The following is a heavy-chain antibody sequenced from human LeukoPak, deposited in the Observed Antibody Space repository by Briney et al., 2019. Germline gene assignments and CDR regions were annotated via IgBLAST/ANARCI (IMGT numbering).Heavy chain of an antibody. CDR1: GYTFTSYD. CDR2: MSPNSGDT. D-gene: IGHD7-27*01. Sequence: ASVNVSCKASGYTFTSYDFNWVRQATGQRPEWMGWMSPNSGDTGYAQKFQDRVTMTRNTSISTAYKELSSLRSDDTAVYYCARGPPNWGYDYWGPGTLVTVSS. V-gene: IGHV1-8*01. J-gene: IGHJ4*02. CDR3: ARGPPNWGYDY.